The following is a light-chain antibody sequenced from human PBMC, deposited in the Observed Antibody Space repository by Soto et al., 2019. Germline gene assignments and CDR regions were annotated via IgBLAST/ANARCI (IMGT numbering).Light chain of an antibody. CDR1: QSVSSKF. Sequence: IVLTQSPGPLSLSPGRSAALACRAIQSVSSKFLAWYQQKPGQAPRLVIYAASNRATGIPARFSGSGSGTDFTLTISSLEPEDFAVYYCQQRSNWPSLTFGGGTKVDIK. CDR2: AAS. CDR3: QQRSNWPSLT. J-gene: IGKJ4*01. V-gene: IGKV3-11*01.